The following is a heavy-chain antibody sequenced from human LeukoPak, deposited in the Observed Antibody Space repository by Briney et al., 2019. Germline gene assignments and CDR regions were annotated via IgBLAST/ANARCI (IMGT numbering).Heavy chain of an antibody. V-gene: IGHV3-53*01. CDR2: IYSGGST. Sequence: PGGSLRLSCAASGFTVSSNYMSWVRQAPGKGLDWVSVIYSGGSTYYADSVKGRFTISRDNSKNTLYLQMNSLRAEDTAVYYCTYGGNSLFDFDYWGQGTLVTVSS. CDR1: GFTVSSNY. D-gene: IGHD4-23*01. CDR3: TYGGNSLFDFDY. J-gene: IGHJ4*02.